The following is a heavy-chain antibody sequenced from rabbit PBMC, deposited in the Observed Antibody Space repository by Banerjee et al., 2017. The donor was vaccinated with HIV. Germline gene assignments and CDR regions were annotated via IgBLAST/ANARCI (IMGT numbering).Heavy chain of an antibody. CDR3: ARDTASSFSSYGMDL. CDR1: GFDLSSYYY. D-gene: IGHD8-1*01. Sequence: QEKLEESGGGLVKPGGTLTLTCTASGFDLSSYYYMCWVRQAPGKGLEWIACIDGGSSGFTYFASWAKGRFTCSKASSTTVTLQMTSLTAADTATYFCARDTASSFSSYGMDLWGPGTLVTVS. CDR2: IDGGSSGFT. J-gene: IGHJ6*01. V-gene: IGHV1S45*01.